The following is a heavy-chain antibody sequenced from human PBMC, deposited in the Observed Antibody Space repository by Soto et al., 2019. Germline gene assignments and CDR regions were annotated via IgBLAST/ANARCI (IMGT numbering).Heavy chain of an antibody. Sequence: ASVKVSCKASGYTFTSYGISWVRQAPGQGLEWMGWISAYNGNTNYAQKLQGRVTMTTDTSTSTAYMELRSLRSDDTAVYYCARWNYDILTGYPLGYFDYWGQGTLVTASS. V-gene: IGHV1-18*01. CDR1: GYTFTSYG. CDR3: ARWNYDILTGYPLGYFDY. D-gene: IGHD3-9*01. CDR2: ISAYNGNT. J-gene: IGHJ4*02.